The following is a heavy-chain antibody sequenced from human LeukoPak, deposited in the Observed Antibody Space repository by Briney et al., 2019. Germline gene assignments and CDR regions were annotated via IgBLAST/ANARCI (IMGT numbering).Heavy chain of an antibody. CDR2: ISSSSSYI. V-gene: IGHV3-21*01. CDR1: GFTFSNYG. Sequence: GGSLRLSCAASGFTFSNYGMNWVRQAPGKGLECVSYISSSSSYIYYADSVKGRFTISRDNAKNSLYLQMNSLRAEDTAVYYCAKVLEQLVPDYWGQGTLVTVSS. D-gene: IGHD6-6*01. J-gene: IGHJ4*02. CDR3: AKVLEQLVPDY.